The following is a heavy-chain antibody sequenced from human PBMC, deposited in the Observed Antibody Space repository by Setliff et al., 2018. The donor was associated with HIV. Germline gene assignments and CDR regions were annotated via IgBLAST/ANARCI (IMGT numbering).Heavy chain of an antibody. J-gene: IGHJ6*03. V-gene: IGHV4-39*01. CDR2: IYYSGTT. Sequence: SETLSLTCTVSRDSIRNGAYYWGWIRQPPGKGLEWIGSIYYSGTTYYNPSLKSRVTISTGTSNNQFSLTLSSVTAADTAVYYCARGVLITKRVTQTGGYHYYTDVWGKGTTVTVS. CDR1: RDSIRNGAYY. CDR3: ARGVLITKRVTQTGGYHYYTDV. D-gene: IGHD2-21*02.